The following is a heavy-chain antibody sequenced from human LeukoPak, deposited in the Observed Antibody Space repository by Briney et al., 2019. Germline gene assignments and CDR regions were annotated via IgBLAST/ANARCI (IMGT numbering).Heavy chain of an antibody. CDR2: IYYSGST. J-gene: IGHJ6*03. Sequence: GSLRLSCAASGFTFSTYSFNWVRQAPGKGLEWIGYIYYSGSTNYNSSLKSRVTISVDTSKNQFSLKLSSVTAADTAVYYCARSLTTPLYYYYYYMDVWGKGTTVTVSS. V-gene: IGHV4-59*01. D-gene: IGHD4-11*01. CDR3: ARSLTTPLYYYYYYMDV. CDR1: GFTFSTYS.